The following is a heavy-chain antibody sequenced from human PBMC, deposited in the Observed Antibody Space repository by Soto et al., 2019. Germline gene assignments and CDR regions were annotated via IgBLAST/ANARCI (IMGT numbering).Heavy chain of an antibody. CDR3: AAGQSSGSFGR. CDR1: GFTFTSSS. Sequence: SVKVSCKASGFTFTSSSVQWVRQARGQRLEWIGWITVGTGNTNYAQKFQERVTITRDMSTSTAYMELSNLRSEDTAVYYCAAGQSSGSFGRWGQGTEVTVSA. D-gene: IGHD3-22*01. V-gene: IGHV1-58*01. CDR2: ITVGTGNT. J-gene: IGHJ4*02.